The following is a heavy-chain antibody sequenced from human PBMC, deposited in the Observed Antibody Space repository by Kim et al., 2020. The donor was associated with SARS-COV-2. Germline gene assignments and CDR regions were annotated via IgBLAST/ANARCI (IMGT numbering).Heavy chain of an antibody. D-gene: IGHD3-10*01. V-gene: IGHV4-59*01. Sequence: SRVTISVDTSKNQFSLKLSSVTAADTAVYYCARAYRMVRGVNYYYYGMDVWGQGTTVTVSS. CDR3: ARAYRMVRGVNYYYYGMDV. J-gene: IGHJ6*02.